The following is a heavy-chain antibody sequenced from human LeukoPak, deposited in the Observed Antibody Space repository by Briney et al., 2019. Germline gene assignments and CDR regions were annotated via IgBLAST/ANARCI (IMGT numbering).Heavy chain of an antibody. J-gene: IGHJ5*02. CDR2: IYYSGST. CDR1: GGSISSSSYY. CDR3: ARGSIAAATNWFDP. V-gene: IGHV4-39*07. D-gene: IGHD6-13*01. Sequence: SETLSLTCTVSGGSISSSSYYWGWIRQPPGKGLEWIGSIYYSGSTYYNPSLKSRVTMSVDTSKNQFSLKLSSVTAADTAVYYCARGSIAAATNWFDPWGQGTLVTVSS.